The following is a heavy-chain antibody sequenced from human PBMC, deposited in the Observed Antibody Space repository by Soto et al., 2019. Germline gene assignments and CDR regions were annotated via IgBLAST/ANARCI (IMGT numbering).Heavy chain of an antibody. CDR1: GGTFSSYA. V-gene: IGHV1-69*13. J-gene: IGHJ4*02. CDR2: IIPIFGTA. CDR3: ARGDHYYDSSGYVYYFDY. Sequence: ASVKVSCKASGGTFSSYAISWVRQAPGQGLEWMGGIIPIFGTANYAQKFQGRVTITADESTSTAYMELSSLRSEDTAVYYCARGDHYYDSSGYVYYFDYWGQGTLVTVSS. D-gene: IGHD3-22*01.